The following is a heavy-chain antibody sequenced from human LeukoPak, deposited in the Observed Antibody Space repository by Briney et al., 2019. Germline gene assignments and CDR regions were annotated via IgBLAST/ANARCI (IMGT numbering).Heavy chain of an antibody. CDR1: CGSISSSGYY. J-gene: IGHJ5*02. CDR3: ARYALLWFGTPGGWFDP. D-gene: IGHD3-10*01. Sequence: SETLSLTCTVSCGSISSSGYYWAWVRQPPGKGLEYYNPSLKSRVTISVDTSKNQFSLKLSSVTAADTAVYYCARYALLWFGTPGGWFDPWGQGTLVTVSS. V-gene: IGHV4-39*01.